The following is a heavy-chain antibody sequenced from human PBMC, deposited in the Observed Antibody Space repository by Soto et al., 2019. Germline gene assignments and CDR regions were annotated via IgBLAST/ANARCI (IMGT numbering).Heavy chain of an antibody. CDR3: VRRPVSATGIDWFDP. V-gene: IGHV1-3*01. D-gene: IGHD6-13*01. J-gene: IGHJ5*02. CDR2: INAANGDT. Sequence: QVQLVQSGTEVKKPGASVKVSCKASVYTFTSYGIHWVRQAPGQRLEWMGWINAANGDTKYSPKFQGRVTITRDTSASTAYMELSSLRSEDTAVYYCVRRPVSATGIDWFDPWGQGTLVTVSS. CDR1: VYTFTSYG.